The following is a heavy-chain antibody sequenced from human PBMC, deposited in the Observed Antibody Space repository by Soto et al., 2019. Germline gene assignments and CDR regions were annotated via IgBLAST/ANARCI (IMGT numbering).Heavy chain of an antibody. D-gene: IGHD3-22*01. CDR3: ARLGGYYQAFDS. Sequence: PSETLSHTCNVSNSPISDFYWSWFRQPPGQGLEWVGYIYYTGTTTYNPSLRSRVDISIDASKSQFSLDLRSVTAADTAVYYCARLGGYYQAFDSWGHGALVTVSA. CDR1: NSPISDFY. CDR2: IYYTGTT. J-gene: IGHJ4*01. V-gene: IGHV4-59*08.